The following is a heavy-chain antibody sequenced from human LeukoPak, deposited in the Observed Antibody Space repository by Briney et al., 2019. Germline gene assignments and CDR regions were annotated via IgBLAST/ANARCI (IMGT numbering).Heavy chain of an antibody. D-gene: IGHD3-10*01. V-gene: IGHV3-15*01. Sequence: GGSLRLSCAASGFTFSSASMAWVRQAPGKGLEWIGRIQSKTDGGTTDYAAPVKGRFTISRDDSKNTLYLQMNSLKIEDTGVYYCTTYYYNSGNFYDYWGQGTLVTVSS. CDR1: GFTFSSAS. J-gene: IGHJ4*02. CDR3: TTYYYNSGNFYDY. CDR2: IQSKTDGGTT.